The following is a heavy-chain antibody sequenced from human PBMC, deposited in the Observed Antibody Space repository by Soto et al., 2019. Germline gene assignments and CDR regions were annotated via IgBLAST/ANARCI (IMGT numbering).Heavy chain of an antibody. V-gene: IGHV4-59*01. D-gene: IGHD3-10*01. Sequence: SETLSLTCPVSGGSISSYYWSWIRQPPGKGLEWIGYIYYSGSTNYNPSLKSRVTISVDTSKNQFSLKLSSVTAADTAVYYCARDQLPDYGSGSYDAFDIWGQGTMVTVSS. J-gene: IGHJ3*02. CDR3: ARDQLPDYGSGSYDAFDI. CDR1: GGSISSYY. CDR2: IYYSGST.